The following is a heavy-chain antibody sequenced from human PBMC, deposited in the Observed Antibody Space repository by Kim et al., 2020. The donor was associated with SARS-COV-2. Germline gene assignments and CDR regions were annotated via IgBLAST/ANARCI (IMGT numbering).Heavy chain of an antibody. V-gene: IGHV3-33*01. CDR1: GFTFSSYG. CDR2: IWYDGSKK. CDR3: ARDTRDYYGMDV. Sequence: GGSLRLSCAASGFTFSSYGMHWVRQAPGKGLEWVAVIWYDGSKKYYADSVKGRFTISRDNAKNTLYLQMNSLRAEDTAVYYCARDTRDYYGMDVWGKGT. J-gene: IGHJ6*04.